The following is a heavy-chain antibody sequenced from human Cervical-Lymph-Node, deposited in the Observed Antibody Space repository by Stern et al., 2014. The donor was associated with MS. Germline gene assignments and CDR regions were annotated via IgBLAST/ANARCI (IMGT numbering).Heavy chain of an antibody. CDR1: GGSISTDY. D-gene: IGHD3-16*01. V-gene: IGHV4-59*08. CDR2: IYYSGST. Sequence: VQLVESGPGLVKPSETLSLTCTVSGGSISTDYWSWIRQPPGKGLEWIGYIYYSGSTKYNPSLKSRITISVDTSQHPFSLKLRSGTAADTAVYYCARKGGRYWYFDLWGRGTLVTVSS. CDR3: ARKGGRYWYFDL. J-gene: IGHJ2*01.